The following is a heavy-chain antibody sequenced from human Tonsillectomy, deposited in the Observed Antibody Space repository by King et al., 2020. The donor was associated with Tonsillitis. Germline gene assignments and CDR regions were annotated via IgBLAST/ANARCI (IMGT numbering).Heavy chain of an antibody. Sequence: VQLQQWGAGLLKPSETLSLTCAVYGGSFSAYYWSWIRQPPGKGREWIGEINHSGRTIYNPSLKSRVTVSVDTSKNQFSLKLRFVTAADTAVYYCAGGSYSSPSLYFDSWGQGILVTVSS. CDR3: AGGSYSSPSLYFDS. J-gene: IGHJ4*02. D-gene: IGHD6-13*01. CDR1: GGSFSAYY. CDR2: INHSGRT. V-gene: IGHV4-34*01.